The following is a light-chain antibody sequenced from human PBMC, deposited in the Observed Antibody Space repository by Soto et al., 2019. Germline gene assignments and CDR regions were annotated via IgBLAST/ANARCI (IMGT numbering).Light chain of an antibody. CDR3: QQYNSYSRT. CDR1: QSVRSN. V-gene: IGKV3D-15*01. CDR2: GAS. Sequence: EIVMTQSPATLSVSPGEGVTLSCRAGQSVRSNLAWYQQKPGQAPRLLIYGASSRATGIPDRFSGSGSGTDFTLTLSRLEPDEFATYDCQQYNSYSRTFGQGTKVDIK. J-gene: IGKJ1*01.